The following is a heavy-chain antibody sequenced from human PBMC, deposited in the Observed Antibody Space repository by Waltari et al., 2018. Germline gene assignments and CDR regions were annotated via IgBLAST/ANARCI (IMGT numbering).Heavy chain of an antibody. CDR3: ARDRTIAVTDFHGWYFDL. CDR1: GFTFSSYD. D-gene: IGHD6-19*01. J-gene: IGHJ2*01. CDR2: IGLAGDT. Sequence: EVQLVESGGRLVQPGGSLRLSCAASGFTFSSYDMHWVRQAPGKGLEWVAAIGLAGDTYCPGSVKGRFTISRENARSSLYLQINSLTAGDTAVYYCARDRTIAVTDFHGWYFDLWGRGTLVTVSS. V-gene: IGHV3-13*01.